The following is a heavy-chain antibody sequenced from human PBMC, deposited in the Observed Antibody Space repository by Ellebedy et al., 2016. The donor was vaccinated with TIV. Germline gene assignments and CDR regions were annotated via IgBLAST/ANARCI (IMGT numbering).Heavy chain of an antibody. CDR2: ISSNGGST. CDR3: VKERSRYFDY. CDR1: GFTFSSYA. J-gene: IGHJ4*02. V-gene: IGHV3-64D*06. Sequence: ESLKISCSASGFTFSSYAMHWVRQAPGKGLEYVSAISSNGGSTYYADSVKGRFTISRDNSKNTLYLQMSSLRAEDTAVYYCVKERSRYFDYWGQGTLVTVSS. D-gene: IGHD6-19*01.